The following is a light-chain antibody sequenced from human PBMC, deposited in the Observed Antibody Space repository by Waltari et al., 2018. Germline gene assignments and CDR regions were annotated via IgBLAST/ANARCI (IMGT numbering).Light chain of an antibody. CDR1: QSVSSY. J-gene: IGKJ2*01. CDR3: QQRSNWPPYT. V-gene: IGKV3-11*01. Sequence: EIVLTQSPATLSLSPGERATLSCRASQSVSSYLAWYQQKPGQAPRLLIYDASNRATGIPARFSGSVSGTDFTLTIRSLEPEDFAVYYCQQRSNWPPYTFGQGTKLEIK. CDR2: DAS.